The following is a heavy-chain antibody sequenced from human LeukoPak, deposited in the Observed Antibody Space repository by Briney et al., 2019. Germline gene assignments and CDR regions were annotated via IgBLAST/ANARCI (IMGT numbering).Heavy chain of an antibody. CDR2: VYYSGST. J-gene: IGHJ4*02. D-gene: IGHD1-26*01. V-gene: IGHV4-39*01. CDR1: GGSLGNTDHF. CDR3: ARHPSDSGTYYPDS. Sequence: PSETLSLTCTVSGGSLGNTDHFWGWIRQPPGRGLEWIGTVYYSGSTNYNPYLKSRVTMSVDTSNNQFSLNLNSVTAADTALYFCARHPSDSGTYYPDSWGQGVLVTVST.